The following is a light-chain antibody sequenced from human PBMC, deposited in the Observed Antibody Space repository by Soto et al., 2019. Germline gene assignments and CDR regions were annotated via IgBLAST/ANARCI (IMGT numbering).Light chain of an antibody. V-gene: IGKV1-5*03. J-gene: IGKJ2*01. CDR3: QQYSSYPYT. CDR2: KAS. CDR1: QRISSW. Sequence: DIQMTQSPSTLSASVGDRVTITCRASQRISSWLSWYQQNPGKAPNLLIYKASTLESGVPPRFSGSVSGTEFTLTISSLQPDDFATYYCQQYSSYPYTFRQGTKLEIK.